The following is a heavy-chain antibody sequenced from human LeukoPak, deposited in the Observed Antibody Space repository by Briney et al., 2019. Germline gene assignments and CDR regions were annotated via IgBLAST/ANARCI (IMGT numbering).Heavy chain of an antibody. D-gene: IGHD5-12*01. CDR3: ARGPSGYHNT. CDR1: GFTFSTYS. CDR2: ISSSSSYI. V-gene: IGHV3-21*01. J-gene: IGHJ4*02. Sequence: GGSLRLSCAASGFTFSTYSMNWVRQAPGKGLEWVSSISSSSSYIYYADSLKGRLTISRDNSKNTLYLQMNSLRAEDTAVYYCARGPSGYHNTGGQGTLVTVSS.